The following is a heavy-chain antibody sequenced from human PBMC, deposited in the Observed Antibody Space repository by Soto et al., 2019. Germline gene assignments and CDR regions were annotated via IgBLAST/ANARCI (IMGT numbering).Heavy chain of an antibody. CDR1: GFTFDDYA. J-gene: IGHJ1*01. Sequence: PGGSLRLCCAASGFTFDDYAMHCVRQVPGKGLEWVSGINWNSGSIGYGDSVKGRFAISRDNAKNSLHMQMNSLSAEDTAFYYCVKDESINWYSGHFRHWGQGTMVTVSS. V-gene: IGHV3-9*01. D-gene: IGHD6-13*01. CDR3: VKDESINWYSGHFRH. CDR2: INWNSGSI.